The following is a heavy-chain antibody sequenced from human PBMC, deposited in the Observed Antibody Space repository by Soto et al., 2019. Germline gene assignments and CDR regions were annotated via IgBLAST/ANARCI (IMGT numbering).Heavy chain of an antibody. CDR2: IYSSGST. D-gene: IGHD1-26*01. Sequence: SETLSLTCTVSGGSISNSYWSWIRQSPGKGLEWIGYIYSSGSTNYNPSLKSRVTISVDTSKNQFSLKLSSVTAADTAVYYFARQAPLRDSGSYFWYYGMDVWGQGTTVTVSS. CDR1: GGSISNSY. J-gene: IGHJ6*02. CDR3: ARQAPLRDSGSYFWYYGMDV. V-gene: IGHV4-59*08.